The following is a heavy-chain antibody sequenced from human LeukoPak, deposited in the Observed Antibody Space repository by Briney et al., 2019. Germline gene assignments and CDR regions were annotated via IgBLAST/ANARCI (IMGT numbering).Heavy chain of an antibody. CDR1: GFTFSIYG. J-gene: IGHJ6*02. D-gene: IGHD4-17*01. CDR2: IWYDGSNK. CDR3: AREYGALGTSYGMDV. V-gene: IGHV3-33*01. Sequence: QPGGSLRLSCAASGFTFSIYGMHWVRQAPGKGLEWVAVIWYDGSNKYYADSVKGRFTISRDNSKNTLYLQMNSLRAEDTAVYYCAREYGALGTSYGMDVWGQGTTVTVSS.